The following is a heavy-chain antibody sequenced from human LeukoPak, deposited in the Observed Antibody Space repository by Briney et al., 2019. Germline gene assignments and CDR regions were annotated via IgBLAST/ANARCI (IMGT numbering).Heavy chain of an antibody. V-gene: IGHV3-21*01. CDR3: ARGSTVVNPTGY. CDR2: ISSSSSYI. D-gene: IGHD4-23*01. Sequence: GGSLRLSCAASGFTFSSYSMNWVHQAPGKGLEWVSSISSSSSYIYYADSVKGRFTISRDNAKNSLYLQMNSLRAEDTAVYYCARGSTVVNPTGYWGQGTLVTVSS. J-gene: IGHJ4*02. CDR1: GFTFSSYS.